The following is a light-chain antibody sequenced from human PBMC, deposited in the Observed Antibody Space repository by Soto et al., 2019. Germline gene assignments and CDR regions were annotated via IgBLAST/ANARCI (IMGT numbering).Light chain of an antibody. CDR2: SNN. CDR3: STWDDSLSGPV. J-gene: IGLJ3*02. V-gene: IGLV1-44*01. Sequence: QSVLTQPPSASGTPGQRVTISCSGSNSNIGSNTVNWYQQLPGTAPKLLIYSNNQRPSGVPGRFSGSKFGTSASLAISGLRSEDEADYYCSTWDDSLSGPVFGGGTKLTVL. CDR1: NSNIGSNT.